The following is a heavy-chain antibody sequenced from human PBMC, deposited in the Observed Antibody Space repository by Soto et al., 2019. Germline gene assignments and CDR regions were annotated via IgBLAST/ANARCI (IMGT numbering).Heavy chain of an antibody. CDR1: EYTFTTYS. D-gene: IGHD5-12*01. V-gene: IGHV1-3*01. Sequence: ASVKVSCKASEYTFTTYSMHWVRQAPGQRLEWMGWINAGNGITEYSQKFQGRVTITRDTSASTAYMELSSLRSEGTAVYYCARDSDIVPTTFALGYWGQGTLVTVSS. J-gene: IGHJ4*02. CDR3: ARDSDIVPTTFALGY. CDR2: INAGNGIT.